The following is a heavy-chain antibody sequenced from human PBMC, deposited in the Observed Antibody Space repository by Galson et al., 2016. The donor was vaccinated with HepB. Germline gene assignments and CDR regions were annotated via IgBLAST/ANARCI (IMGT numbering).Heavy chain of an antibody. J-gene: IGHJ5*02. V-gene: IGHV4-34*12. CDR1: GGSFSGYY. Sequence: SETLSLTCAVYGGSFSGYYWSLIRQPPGKGLEWIGEIIHSGTTNYNPSLKSRVTISVDTSKNQCSLKLSSVTAADTAVCYCARRRGLWFDPWGQGTLVTVSS. CDR3: ARRRGLWFDP. CDR2: IIHSGTT.